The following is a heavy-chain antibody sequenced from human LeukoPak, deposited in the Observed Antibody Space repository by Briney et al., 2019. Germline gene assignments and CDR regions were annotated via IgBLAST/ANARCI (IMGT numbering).Heavy chain of an antibody. D-gene: IGHD3-22*01. Sequence: GGSLRLSRAASGFTFSSYGMHWLRQAPGKGLEWVAAIWYDGNNKYYADSAKGRFAISRDNSKNTLSLLMNSLRAEDTAVYYCARDGEDDSSGHYKPFDYWGQGTLVTVSS. CDR3: ARDGEDDSSGHYKPFDY. J-gene: IGHJ4*02. CDR2: IWYDGNNK. V-gene: IGHV3-33*01. CDR1: GFTFSSYG.